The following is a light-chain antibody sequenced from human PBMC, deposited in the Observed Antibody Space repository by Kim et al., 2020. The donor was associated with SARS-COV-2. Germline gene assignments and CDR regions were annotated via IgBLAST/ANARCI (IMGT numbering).Light chain of an antibody. V-gene: IGLV1-44*01. CDR2: SNN. CDR1: SSNIGTNT. CDR3: AAWDDSLNGPV. J-gene: IGLJ3*02. Sequence: QSVLTQPPSASETPGQRVTISCSGSSSNIGTNTVNWYHQLPGTAPKLLIYSNNQRPSGVPDRISGSQSGTSASLAISGLQSEDEADYYCAAWDDSLNGPVFGGGTKVTVL.